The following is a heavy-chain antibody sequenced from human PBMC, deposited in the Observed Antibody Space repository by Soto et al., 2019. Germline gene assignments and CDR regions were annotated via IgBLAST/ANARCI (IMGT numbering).Heavy chain of an antibody. CDR3: ARDRAAAGLYYFEY. Sequence: EVQLVESGGGLVQPGRSLRLSCAASGFTFDDYAMHWVRQAPGKGLEWVSGITWKSGNIGYADSVKGRFTISRDNAKNSLYLQMTSLRPADTAWYYCARDRAAAGLYYFEYWGQGALVTVSS. CDR1: GFTFDDYA. V-gene: IGHV3-9*01. D-gene: IGHD6-13*01. CDR2: ITWKSGNI. J-gene: IGHJ4*02.